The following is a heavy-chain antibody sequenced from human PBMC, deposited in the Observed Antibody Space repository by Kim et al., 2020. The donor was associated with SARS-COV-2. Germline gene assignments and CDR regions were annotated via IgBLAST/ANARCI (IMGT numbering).Heavy chain of an antibody. Sequence: SETLSLTCTVSGDSVSSSYYFWGWIRQPPGKGLEYIGNVYYSGTISYNSSLKSRATILVDASENKLSLKLTSVTAADTALYFCASGPAQVVPRYGDWGQG. CDR3: ASGPAQVVPRYGD. J-gene: IGHJ1*01. CDR1: GDSVSSSYYF. CDR2: VYYSGTI. V-gene: IGHV4-39*01. D-gene: IGHD2-21*01.